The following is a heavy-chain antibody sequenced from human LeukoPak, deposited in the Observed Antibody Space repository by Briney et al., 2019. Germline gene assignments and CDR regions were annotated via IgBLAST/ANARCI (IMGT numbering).Heavy chain of an antibody. CDR2: IHPSGRL. CDR1: GASFSSGDQY. D-gene: IGHD3-22*01. V-gene: IGHV4-31*03. Sequence: SRTLSLTCTVSGASFSSGDQYWNWIHQSPGKGLEWIGSIHPSGRLYNNPSLESRVTISIDTSKNQFSLNLNSVTAADTAVYFWSIGLDSRKLGYWGQGTLVTVSS. J-gene: IGHJ4*02. CDR3: SIGLDSRKLGY.